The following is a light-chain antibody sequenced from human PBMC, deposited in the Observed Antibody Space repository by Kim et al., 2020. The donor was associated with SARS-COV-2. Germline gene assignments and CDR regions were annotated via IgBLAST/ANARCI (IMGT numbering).Light chain of an antibody. CDR2: GAS. J-gene: IGKJ2*01. CDR1: QSVTKNY. Sequence: EIVLTQSPGTLSLSPGERGTLSCRASQSVTKNYLAWYQQKPGQNPRLLIYGASSRATGIPDRFSGSGSGTDFTLTISRLEPEDFAVYYCQQYGRSPDTFGQGTKLEI. V-gene: IGKV3-20*01. CDR3: QQYGRSPDT.